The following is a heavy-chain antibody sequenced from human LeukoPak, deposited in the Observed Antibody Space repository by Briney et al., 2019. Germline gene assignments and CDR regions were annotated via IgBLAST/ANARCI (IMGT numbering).Heavy chain of an antibody. Sequence: GGSLRLSCAASGFTFSSYGMHWVRQAPGKGLEWVAVIWYDGSNKYYADSVKGRFTISRDNSKNTLYLQMNSLRAEDTAVYYRAKDRSGIAAAGTFYYYYGMDVWGQGTTVTVSS. CDR1: GFTFSSYG. J-gene: IGHJ6*02. D-gene: IGHD6-13*01. CDR2: IWYDGSNK. CDR3: AKDRSGIAAAGTFYYYYGMDV. V-gene: IGHV3-30*02.